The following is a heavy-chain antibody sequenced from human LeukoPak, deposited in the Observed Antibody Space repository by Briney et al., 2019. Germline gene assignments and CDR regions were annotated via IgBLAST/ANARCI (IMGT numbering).Heavy chain of an antibody. V-gene: IGHV3-33*01. D-gene: IGHD5-12*01. J-gene: IGHJ3*02. CDR1: GFTFSNYG. CDR3: ARPILYSGYDNGAFDI. CDR2: ILNDGSKQ. Sequence: PGGSLRLSCAASGFTFSNYGMHWVRQAPGKGLEWVAVILNDGSKQVYADSVKGRFTISRDNAKNSLYLQMNSLRAEDTAVYFCARPILYSGYDNGAFDIWGQGTMVTVSS.